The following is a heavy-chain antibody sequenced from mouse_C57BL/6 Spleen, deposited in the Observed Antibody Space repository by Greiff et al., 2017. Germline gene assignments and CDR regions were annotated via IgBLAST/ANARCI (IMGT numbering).Heavy chain of an antibody. Sequence: EVQLQQSGPELVKPGASVTISCKASGYSFTGYYMNWVKQSPEKSLEWIGEINPSTGGTTYNQKFKAKATLTVDKSSSTAYMQLKSLTSEDSAVYYCARVWNGAMDYWGQGTSVTVSS. CDR2: INPSTGGT. J-gene: IGHJ4*01. CDR3: ARVWNGAMDY. V-gene: IGHV1-42*01. CDR1: GYSFTGYY.